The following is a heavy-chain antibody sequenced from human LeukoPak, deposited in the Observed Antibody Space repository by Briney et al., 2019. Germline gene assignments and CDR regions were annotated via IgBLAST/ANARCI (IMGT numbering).Heavy chain of an antibody. Sequence: GGSLRLSCAASGFTFSSYAMSWVRQAPGKGLEWVSRINSDGSSTRYADSVKGRFTISRDNAKNTLYLQMNSLRAEDTAVYYCARDGYLFDYWGQGTLVTVSS. CDR1: GFTFSSYA. CDR3: ARDGYLFDY. D-gene: IGHD5-12*01. CDR2: INSDGSST. V-gene: IGHV3-74*01. J-gene: IGHJ4*02.